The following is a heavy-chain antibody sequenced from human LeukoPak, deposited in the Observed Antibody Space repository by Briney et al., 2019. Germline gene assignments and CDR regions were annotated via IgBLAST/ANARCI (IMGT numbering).Heavy chain of an antibody. V-gene: IGHV4-59*01. CDR2: IYYSGTT. CDR1: GGTISRYY. Sequence: SETLSLTCTVSGGTISRYYWSWIRQPPGKGLEWIGYIYYSGTTNYNPSLKSRVTISVDTSKNQFSLKLSSVTAADTAVYYCARGPTRNYFDYWGQGTLVTVSS. J-gene: IGHJ4*02. CDR3: ARGPTRNYFDY.